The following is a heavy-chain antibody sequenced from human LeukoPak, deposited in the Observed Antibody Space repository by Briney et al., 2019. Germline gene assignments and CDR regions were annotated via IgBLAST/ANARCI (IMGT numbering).Heavy chain of an antibody. CDR1: GFTFSSYA. J-gene: IGHJ5*02. V-gene: IGHV3-30-3*01. CDR2: ISYDGSNK. CDR3: AKAVSSRFDP. Sequence: GGSLRLSCAASGFTFSSYAIHWVRQAPGKGLEWVALISYDGSNKYYADSVKGRFTISRDNSKNTLYLQMNSLRAEDTAVYYCAKAVSSRFDPWGQGTLVTVSS.